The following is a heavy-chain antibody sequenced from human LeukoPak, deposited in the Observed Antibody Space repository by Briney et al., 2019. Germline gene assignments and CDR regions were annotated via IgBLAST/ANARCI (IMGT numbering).Heavy chain of an antibody. Sequence: TLSLTCTVSGCSISSGSYYWSWIRQPAGQGLEWVGRIYSGGSTYYNPALRSRVTIRVDTSKTQSSLKLSSVPAADTAVYYCARVPTGYSSGWYRGGWFDPWGQGTLVTVSS. CDR3: ARVPTGYSSGWYRGGWFDP. CDR1: GCSISSGSYY. V-gene: IGHV4-61*02. J-gene: IGHJ5*02. CDR2: IYSGGST. D-gene: IGHD6-19*01.